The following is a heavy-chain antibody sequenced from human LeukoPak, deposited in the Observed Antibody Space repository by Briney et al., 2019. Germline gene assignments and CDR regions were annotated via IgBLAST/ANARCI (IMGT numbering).Heavy chain of an antibody. CDR3: ARDLQCGGDCHYDAFDI. CDR1: GFTFNSYW. Sequence: GGSVRPSCAASGFTFNSYWMNWVRQAPGKGLEWVANIKEDGSEKYYVDSLKGRFTISRDNAKKLLYLQMNSLRVEDTAVYYCARDLQCGGDCHYDAFDIWGQGTMVTVSS. CDR2: IKEDGSEK. D-gene: IGHD2-21*02. J-gene: IGHJ3*02. V-gene: IGHV3-7*01.